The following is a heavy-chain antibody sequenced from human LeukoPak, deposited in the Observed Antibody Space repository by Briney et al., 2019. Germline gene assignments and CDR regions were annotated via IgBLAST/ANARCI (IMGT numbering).Heavy chain of an antibody. D-gene: IGHD3-9*01. J-gene: IGHJ3*02. CDR2: ISYEGSNK. Sequence: GGSLRLSCAASGFTFSSYGMHWVRQAPGKGLEWVAVISYEGSNKHYADSVKGRFTISRDNSKNTLYLQMNSLRAEDTAVYYCAKDEYYDILTGYSDAFDIWGQGTMVTAPS. V-gene: IGHV3-30*18. CDR1: GFTFSSYG. CDR3: AKDEYYDILTGYSDAFDI.